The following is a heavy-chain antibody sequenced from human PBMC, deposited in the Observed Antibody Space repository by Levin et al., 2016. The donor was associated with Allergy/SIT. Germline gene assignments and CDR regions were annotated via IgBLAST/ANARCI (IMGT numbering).Heavy chain of an antibody. J-gene: IGHJ5*02. V-gene: IGHV5-51*01. CDR3: AKVGPYGLGRLDP. Sequence: VRQMPGKGLEWMGIIYPGDSDTRYSPSFQGQVTISADKSISTAYLQWSSLKATDTAMYYCAKVGPYGLGRLDPWGQGSLVTVSS. CDR2: IYPGDSDT. D-gene: IGHD3-10*01.